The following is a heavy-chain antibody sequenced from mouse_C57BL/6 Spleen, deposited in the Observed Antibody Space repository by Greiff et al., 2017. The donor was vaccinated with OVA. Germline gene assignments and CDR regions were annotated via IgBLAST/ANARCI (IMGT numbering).Heavy chain of an antibody. Sequence: EVQLQQSGAELVRPGASVKLSCTASGFNIKDDYMHWVKQRPEQGLEWIGWIDPENGDTEYASKFQGKATITADTSSNTAYLQLSSLTSEDTAVYYCTTRGGSSSFAYWGQGTLVTVSA. V-gene: IGHV14-4*01. CDR3: TTRGGSSSFAY. D-gene: IGHD1-1*01. CDR1: GFNIKDDY. CDR2: IDPENGDT. J-gene: IGHJ3*01.